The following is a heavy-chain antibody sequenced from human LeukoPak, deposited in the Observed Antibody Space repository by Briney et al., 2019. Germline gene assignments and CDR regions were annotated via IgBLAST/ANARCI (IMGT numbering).Heavy chain of an antibody. J-gene: IGHJ4*02. D-gene: IGHD4-23*01. CDR3: VRGYSGGNSLDY. CDR1: GFTVSTKY. V-gene: IGHV3-66*01. CDR2: IYSGGST. Sequence: GGFLRLSCAASGFTVSTKYMSWVRQAPGKGLEWVSVIYSGGSTYYADSVKGRFTISRDTSKNTLYLQMNSLRVEDTAVYYCVRGYSGGNSLDYWGQGTLVTVSS.